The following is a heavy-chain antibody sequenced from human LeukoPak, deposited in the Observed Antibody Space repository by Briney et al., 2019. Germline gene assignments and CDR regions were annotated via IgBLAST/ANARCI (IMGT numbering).Heavy chain of an antibody. J-gene: IGHJ6*03. D-gene: IGHD4-17*01. CDR2: IYYSGST. CDR3: ARANYGDYVGSFYYYYYYMDV. V-gene: IGHV4-59*11. Sequence: SETLSHTCTVSGGSISSHYWSWIRPPPGKGLEWIGYIYYSGSTNYNPSLKSRVTISVDTSKNQFSLKLSSVTVADTAVYYCARANYGDYVGSFYYYYYYMDVWGKGTTVTVSS. CDR1: GGSISSHY.